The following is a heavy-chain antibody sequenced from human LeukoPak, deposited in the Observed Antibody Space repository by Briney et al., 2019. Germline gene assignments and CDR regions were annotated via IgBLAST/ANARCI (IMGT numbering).Heavy chain of an antibody. V-gene: IGHV3-23*01. CDR3: AKSRIAVAGTGLDY. J-gene: IGHJ4*02. Sequence: GGSLRLSCAASGFTFSSYAMSWVRQAPGKGLEWVSAISGSGGSTYYADSVKGRFTISRDNSKNTLYLQMNGLRAEDTAVYYCAKSRIAVAGTGLDYWGQGTLVTVSS. CDR1: GFTFSSYA. CDR2: ISGSGGST. D-gene: IGHD6-19*01.